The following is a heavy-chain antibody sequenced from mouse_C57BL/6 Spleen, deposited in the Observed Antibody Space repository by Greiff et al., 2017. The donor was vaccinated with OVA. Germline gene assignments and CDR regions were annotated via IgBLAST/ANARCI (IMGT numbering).Heavy chain of an antibody. CDR1: GYTFTDYN. Sequence: EVKLMESGPELVKPGASVKIPCKASGYTFTDYNMDWVKQSHGKSLEWIGDINPNNGGTIYNQKFKGKATLTVDKSSSTAYMELRSLTSEDTAVYYCARRRSNYVNYYAMDYWGQGTSVTVSS. CDR3: ARRRSNYVNYYAMDY. V-gene: IGHV1-18*01. CDR2: INPNNGGT. D-gene: IGHD2-5*01. J-gene: IGHJ4*01.